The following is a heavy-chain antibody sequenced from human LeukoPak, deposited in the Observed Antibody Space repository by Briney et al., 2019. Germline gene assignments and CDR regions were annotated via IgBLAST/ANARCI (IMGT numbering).Heavy chain of an antibody. CDR2: IRYDGSNK. J-gene: IGHJ6*03. Sequence: GGSLRLSCAASGFTFSSYEMNWVRQAPGKGLEWVAFIRYDGSNKYYADSVKGRFTISRDNSKNTLYLQMNSLRAEDTAVYYCASDEWSGYSPGYMDVWGKGTTVTVSS. CDR3: ASDEWSGYSPGYMDV. D-gene: IGHD3-3*01. CDR1: GFTFSSYE. V-gene: IGHV3-30*02.